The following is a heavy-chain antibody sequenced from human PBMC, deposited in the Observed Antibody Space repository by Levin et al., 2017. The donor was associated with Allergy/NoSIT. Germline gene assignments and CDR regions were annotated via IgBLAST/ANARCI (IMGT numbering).Heavy chain of an antibody. J-gene: IGHJ6*02. Sequence: PAASVKVSCKASGYTFTGYYMHWVRQAPGQGLEWMGWINPNSGGTNYAQKFQGRVTMTRDTSISTAYMELSRLRSDDTAVYYCARDPILWFGYGMDGWGQGTTVTVSS. V-gene: IGHV1-2*02. CDR3: ARDPILWFGYGMDG. CDR1: GYTFTGYY. D-gene: IGHD3-10*01. CDR2: INPNSGGT.